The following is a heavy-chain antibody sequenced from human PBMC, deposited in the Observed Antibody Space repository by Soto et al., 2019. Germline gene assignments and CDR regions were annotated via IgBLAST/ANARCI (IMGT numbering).Heavy chain of an antibody. CDR3: ARANYAPLDF. CDR1: GYTCTDLY. Sequence: QVQLVQSGAEVKKPVASVRVSCKPSGYTCTDLYIHWVRQAPGLGLEWMGWIDPNSGGSRKTPKFKGSLTMTRDTSTSTVYMELSSLRSDDTAVYYCARANYAPLDFWGQGTLVTASS. J-gene: IGHJ4*02. CDR2: IDPNSGGS. V-gene: IGHV1-2*02. D-gene: IGHD2-2*01.